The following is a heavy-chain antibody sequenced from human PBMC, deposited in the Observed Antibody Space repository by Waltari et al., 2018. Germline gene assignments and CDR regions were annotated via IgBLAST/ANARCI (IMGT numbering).Heavy chain of an antibody. Sequence: EVQLLESGGGLVQPGGSLRLSCAASGFTFSSYAMSWVRQAPGKGLVGGSSISGSGGSSYYADSVKGRLTISRDNSKTTLYLQMNSLRAEDMAVYYCAKGIMITFGGVIVAWDYWGQGTLVTVSS. CDR2: ISGSGGSS. J-gene: IGHJ4*02. CDR3: AKGIMITFGGVIVAWDY. D-gene: IGHD3-16*02. V-gene: IGHV3-23*01. CDR1: GFTFSSYA.